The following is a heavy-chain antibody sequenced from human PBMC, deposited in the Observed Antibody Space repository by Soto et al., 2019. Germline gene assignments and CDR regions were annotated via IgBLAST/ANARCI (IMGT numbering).Heavy chain of an antibody. J-gene: IGHJ5*02. Sequence: QVQLQESGPGLGKPSETLSLTCTVSGGSISSYYWSWIRQPPGKGLEWIGYIYYSGSTNYNPTLKSRVTISVDTSKNQFSLKLSSVTAADTAVYYCARARGGSTPYNWFDPWGQGTLVTVSS. V-gene: IGHV4-59*01. D-gene: IGHD3-10*01. CDR2: IYYSGST. CDR1: GGSISSYY. CDR3: ARARGGSTPYNWFDP.